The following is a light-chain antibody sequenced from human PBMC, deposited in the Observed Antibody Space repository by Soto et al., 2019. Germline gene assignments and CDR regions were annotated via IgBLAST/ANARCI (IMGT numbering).Light chain of an antibody. CDR2: NSY. CDR1: SSNSGSKT. Sequence: QSALTQPPSASGTPGQRVTISCSGSSSNSGSKTVNWYQQLPGTVPKLLIYNSYQRPSGVPDRFSGSKSGTSASLAISGLQSEDEADYYCAAWDTSLNGYVFGAGTKITVL. CDR3: AAWDTSLNGYV. V-gene: IGLV1-44*01. J-gene: IGLJ1*01.